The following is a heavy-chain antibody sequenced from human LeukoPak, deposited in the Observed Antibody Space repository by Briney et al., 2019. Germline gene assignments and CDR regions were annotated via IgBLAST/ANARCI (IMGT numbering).Heavy chain of an antibody. CDR2: ISGSGGST. D-gene: IGHD6-13*01. CDR3: AKGPGGTQLGIFDY. V-gene: IGHV3-23*01. Sequence: GGSLRLSCTASGFTFSTYSMNWVRQAPGKGLEWVSGISGSGGSTYYADSVKGRFAISRDNSKNTLYLQMNSLRAEDTAVYYCAKGPGGTQLGIFDYWGQGTLVTVSS. J-gene: IGHJ4*02. CDR1: GFTFSTYS.